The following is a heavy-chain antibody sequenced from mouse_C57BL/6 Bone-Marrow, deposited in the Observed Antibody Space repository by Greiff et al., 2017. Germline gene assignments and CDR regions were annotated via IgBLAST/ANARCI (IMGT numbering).Heavy chain of an antibody. D-gene: IGHD1-1*01. V-gene: IGHV5-6*01. CDR2: ISSGGSYT. Sequence: EVKLVESGGDLVKPGGSLKLSCAASGFTFSSYGMSWVRQTPDKRLEWVATISSGGSYTYYPDSVKGRFTISRDNAKNTLYLQMSSLKSEDTAMYYCARHYYGSSLNYFDYWGQGTTLTGSS. J-gene: IGHJ2*01. CDR3: ARHYYGSSLNYFDY. CDR1: GFTFSSYG.